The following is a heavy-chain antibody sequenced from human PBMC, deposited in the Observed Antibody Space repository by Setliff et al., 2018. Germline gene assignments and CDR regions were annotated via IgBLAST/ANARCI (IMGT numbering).Heavy chain of an antibody. CDR1: GYSFTSYW. V-gene: IGHV5-51*01. CDR2: IYPGDSDT. J-gene: IGHJ6*02. CDR3: ARQIGIAAAGANTYYYYGMDV. D-gene: IGHD6-13*01. Sequence: PGESLKISCKGSGYSFTSYWIGWVRQMLGKGLEWMGIIYPGDSDTRYSPSFQGQVTISADKSISTAYLQWSSLKASDTAMYYCARQIGIAAAGANTYYYYGMDVWGQGITVTVSS.